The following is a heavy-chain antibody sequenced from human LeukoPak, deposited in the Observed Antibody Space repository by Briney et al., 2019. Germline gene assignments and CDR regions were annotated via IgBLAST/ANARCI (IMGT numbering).Heavy chain of an antibody. CDR3: ANEGV. J-gene: IGHJ3*01. V-gene: IGHV3-43*02. Sequence: GGSLRLSRAASGFTFDDYAMHWVRQAPGKGLEWVSLISGDGCSTYYADSVKGRFTISRDSSKNSLYLQMNSLRTEDTALYYCANEGVWGQGTMVTVSS. CDR1: GFTFDDYA. CDR2: ISGDGCST.